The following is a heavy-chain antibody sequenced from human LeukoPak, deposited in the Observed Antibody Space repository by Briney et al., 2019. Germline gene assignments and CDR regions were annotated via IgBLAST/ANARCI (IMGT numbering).Heavy chain of an antibody. D-gene: IGHD5-18*01. Sequence: SVKVSCKASGGTFSSYAISWVRQAPGQGLEWMGRIIPILGIANYAQKFQGRVTITADKSTSTAYMELSGLRSEDTAVYYCARAKVDTAMGTYYYYGMDVWGQGTTVTVSS. J-gene: IGHJ6*02. CDR3: ARAKVDTAMGTYYYYGMDV. CDR1: GGTFSSYA. CDR2: IIPILGIA. V-gene: IGHV1-69*04.